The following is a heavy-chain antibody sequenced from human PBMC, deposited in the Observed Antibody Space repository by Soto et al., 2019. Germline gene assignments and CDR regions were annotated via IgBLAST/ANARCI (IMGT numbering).Heavy chain of an antibody. CDR3: TSFESNGYYSHEHY. Sequence: QVILAQSGAEVKKPGSSVKVSCKVSGGSFSSFSINWVRQAPGQRFEWMGGIIPILGTANFTQKFQDRVTFTADESTATAYLTLSSLTSEDTAFYYCTSFESNGYYSHEHYRGPGTQVNVSS. CDR1: GGSFSSFS. CDR2: IIPILGTA. V-gene: IGHV1-69*01. J-gene: IGHJ4*02. D-gene: IGHD3-22*01.